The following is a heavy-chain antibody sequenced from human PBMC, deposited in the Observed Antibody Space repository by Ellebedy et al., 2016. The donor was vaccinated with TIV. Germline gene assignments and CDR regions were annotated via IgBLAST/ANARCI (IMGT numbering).Heavy chain of an antibody. CDR1: GFSLGSFA. D-gene: IGHD3-22*01. J-gene: IGHJ4*02. V-gene: IGHV3-23*01. CDR3: AKGSSSGFTYDRVGYQY. Sequence: GGSLRLSCAGSGFSLGSFAMHWVRQAPGKGLEWLSVISGAGDNTYSADSVRGRFAIARDNSKNTLFLQMNRLRVDDTAVYYCAKGSSSGFTYDRVGYQYWGQGTLVAVSS. CDR2: ISGAGDNT.